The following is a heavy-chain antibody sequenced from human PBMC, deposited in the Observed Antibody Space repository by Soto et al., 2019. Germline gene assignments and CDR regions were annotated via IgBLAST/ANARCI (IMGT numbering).Heavy chain of an antibody. CDR1: GDSISSSNYF. V-gene: IGHV4-39*01. CDR3: ARRYGWLYFDY. Sequence: SETLSLTCTVSGDSISSSNYFWGWIRQPPGKGLEWIGTIFYSGSTYYNPSLKSRVTISVDTSKNQFSLKLTSVTAAVTALYYCARRYGWLYFDYWGQGSLVTVSS. CDR2: IFYSGST. J-gene: IGHJ4*02. D-gene: IGHD6-19*01.